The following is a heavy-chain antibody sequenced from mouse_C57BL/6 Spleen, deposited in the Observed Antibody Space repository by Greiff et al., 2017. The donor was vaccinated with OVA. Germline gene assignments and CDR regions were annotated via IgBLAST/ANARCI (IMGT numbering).Heavy chain of an antibody. Sequence: ESGPGLMKPSQSLSLTCSVTGYSITSGYYWNWIRQFPGNKLEWMGYISYDGSNNYNPSLKNRISITRDTSKNQFFLKLNSVTTEDTATYYCARTERGSYWYFDVWGTGTTVTVSS. J-gene: IGHJ1*03. CDR2: ISYDGSN. CDR3: ARTERGSYWYFDV. V-gene: IGHV3-6*01. CDR1: GYSITSGYY.